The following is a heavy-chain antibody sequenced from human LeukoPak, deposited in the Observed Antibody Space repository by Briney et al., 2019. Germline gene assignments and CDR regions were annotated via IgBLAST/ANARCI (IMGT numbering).Heavy chain of an antibody. Sequence: PGGSLRLSCAASGFTFSSHFMNRVRQAPGKGLDWVSTISAGGSSTYYADSVKGRFTTSRDSSRNTLYLQMNNLRAEDTAVYYCAKDRGGNSWPVFDSWGRGTLVIVSS. V-gene: IGHV3-23*01. CDR1: GFTFSSHF. D-gene: IGHD6-13*01. J-gene: IGHJ4*02. CDR2: ISAGGSST. CDR3: AKDRGGNSWPVFDS.